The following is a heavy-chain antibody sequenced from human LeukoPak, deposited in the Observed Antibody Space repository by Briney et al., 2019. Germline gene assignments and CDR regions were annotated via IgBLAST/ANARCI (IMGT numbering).Heavy chain of an antibody. CDR1: EFDFSSHA. Sequence: GGSLRLSCAASEFDFSSHAMTWVRQAPGKGLEWVSAISISGSKTYYADSVKGRFTISRDNSKNTLYLQMNSLRAEDTAVYYCAKDRCTNGVCYTFDYWGQGTLVTVSS. D-gene: IGHD2-8*01. CDR2: ISISGSKT. CDR3: AKDRCTNGVCYTFDY. J-gene: IGHJ4*02. V-gene: IGHV3-23*01.